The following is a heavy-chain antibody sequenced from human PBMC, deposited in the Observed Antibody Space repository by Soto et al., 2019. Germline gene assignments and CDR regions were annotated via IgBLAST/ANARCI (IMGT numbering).Heavy chain of an antibody. CDR1: GGSFSGYY. Sequence: LSLTCAVYGGSFSGYYWSWIRQPPGKGLEWIGEINHSGSTNYNPSLKRRVTISVDTSKNQFSLKLSSVTAADTAVYYCARGGTSRGCISGGCYLDYWGQGTLVTVSS. J-gene: IGHJ4*02. CDR3: ARGGTSRGCISGGCYLDY. V-gene: IGHV4-34*01. CDR2: INHSGST. D-gene: IGHD6-19*01.